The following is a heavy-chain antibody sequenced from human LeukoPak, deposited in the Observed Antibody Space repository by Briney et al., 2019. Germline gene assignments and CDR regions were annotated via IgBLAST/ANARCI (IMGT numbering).Heavy chain of an antibody. J-gene: IGHJ4*02. V-gene: IGHV3-48*03. CDR2: ISSSDTTI. CDR1: GFTFSSYE. CDR3: AREGTYYFDY. Sequence: GGSLRLSCAVSGFTFSSYEMNWVRQAPGKGLEWVSYISSSDTTIYYADSVKGRFTISRDNPRNLLYLRMNSLRAEDTAVYYCAREGTYYFDYWGQGTLVTVSS. D-gene: IGHD1/OR15-1a*01.